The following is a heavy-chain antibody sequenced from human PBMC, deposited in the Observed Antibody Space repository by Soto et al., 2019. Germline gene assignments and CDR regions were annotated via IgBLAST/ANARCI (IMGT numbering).Heavy chain of an antibody. D-gene: IGHD3-9*01. Sequence: PSETLSLTCSVSGDSINSDNYYWGWIRQPPGKGMEWIGSIYYRGNTYYNPSLKTRVTISLDKSKSQFSLKLNSVTAADSAVYFCARLEGLATISYYFDYWGQGTLVTVSS. CDR2: IYYRGNT. CDR1: GDSINSDNYY. J-gene: IGHJ4*02. V-gene: IGHV4-39*01. CDR3: ARLEGLATISYYFDY.